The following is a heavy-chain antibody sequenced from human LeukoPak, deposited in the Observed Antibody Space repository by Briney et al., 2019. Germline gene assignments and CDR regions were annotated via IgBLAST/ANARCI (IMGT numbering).Heavy chain of an antibody. CDR1: GYTFTSYG. J-gene: IGHJ4*02. D-gene: IGHD3-16*02. V-gene: IGHV1-18*01. Sequence: ASVKVSCKASGYTFTSYGISWVRQAPGQGLEWMGWISAYNGNTNYAQKLKGRVTMTADTSTSTAYMELRSLRSDDTAVYFCARAGGYVWGSYRPFDYWGQGTLVTVSS. CDR2: ISAYNGNT. CDR3: ARAGGYVWGSYRPFDY.